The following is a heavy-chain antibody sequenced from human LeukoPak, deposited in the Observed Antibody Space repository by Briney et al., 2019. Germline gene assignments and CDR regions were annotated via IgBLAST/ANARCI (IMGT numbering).Heavy chain of an antibody. V-gene: IGHV3-33*06. CDR1: GFMFSTYG. CDR2: IWYDGSDK. Sequence: GRSLRLSCAASGFMFSTYGLHWVRQAPGKGLEWVALIWYDGSDKYYADSVKGRFTISRDNSKNTLYLQMNSLRAEDTAVYYGAKDGGGYCGGSGCSGGWFDPWGQGTLVTVSS. D-gene: IGHD2-21*01. CDR3: AKDGGGYCGGSGCSGGWFDP. J-gene: IGHJ5*02.